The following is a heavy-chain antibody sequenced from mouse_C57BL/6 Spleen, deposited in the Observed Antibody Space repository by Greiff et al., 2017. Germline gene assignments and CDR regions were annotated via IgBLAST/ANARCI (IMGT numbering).Heavy chain of an antibody. CDR1: GFTFSDYG. V-gene: IGHV5-17*01. J-gene: IGHJ2*01. Sequence: EVQLVESGGGLVKPGGSLKLSCAASGFTFSDYGMHWVRQAPEKGLEWVAYISSGSSTIYYADTVKGRFTISRDNAKNTLFLQMTSLRSEDTSMYYCATEGITTGVANYFDYWGQGTTLTVSS. CDR3: ATEGITTGVANYFDY. D-gene: IGHD1-1*01. CDR2: ISSGSSTI.